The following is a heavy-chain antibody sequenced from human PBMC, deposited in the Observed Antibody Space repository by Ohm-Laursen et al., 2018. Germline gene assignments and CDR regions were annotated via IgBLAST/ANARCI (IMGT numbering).Heavy chain of an antibody. J-gene: IGHJ4*02. CDR3: ATGNNINQSPI. D-gene: IGHD1/OR15-1a*01. CDR1: GFTLSHYS. Sequence: GSLRLSCAASGFTLSHYSVNWVRQAPGKGLEWVACIDIKSYVAYFGDSVKGRFALLTDNARNSIHLQMEKLRGEDTAVYYCATGNNINQSPIWGRGVLVTVSS. V-gene: IGHV3-21*01. CDR2: IDIKSYVA.